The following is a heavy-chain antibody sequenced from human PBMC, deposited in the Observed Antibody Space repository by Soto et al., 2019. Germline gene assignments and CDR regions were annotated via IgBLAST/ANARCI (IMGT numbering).Heavy chain of an antibody. Sequence: GGSLRLSCAASGFTFDDYAMHWVRQAPGKGLEWVSGISWNSGSIGYADSVKGRFTISRDNAKNSLYLQMNSLRAEDTALYYCAKDGRWGSFDYWGQGTLVTVSS. CDR2: ISWNSGSI. D-gene: IGHD3-16*01. V-gene: IGHV3-9*01. CDR1: GFTFDDYA. CDR3: AKDGRWGSFDY. J-gene: IGHJ4*02.